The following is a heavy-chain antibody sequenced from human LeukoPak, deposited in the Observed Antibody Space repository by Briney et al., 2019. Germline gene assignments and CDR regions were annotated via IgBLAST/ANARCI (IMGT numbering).Heavy chain of an antibody. CDR2: VYYSGST. CDR1: GLSFEHYF. CDR3: ASHRRSHGSEY. J-gene: IGHJ4*02. V-gene: IGHV4-59*08. Sequence: PLETLSLTCTVSGLSFEHYFWSWIRQPPGKGLEWVGYVYYSGSTDYSPSLESRLTISADTSKNQFSLKLRSVTAADTAVYYCASHRRSHGSEYWGQGTLVTVSS. D-gene: IGHD3-10*01.